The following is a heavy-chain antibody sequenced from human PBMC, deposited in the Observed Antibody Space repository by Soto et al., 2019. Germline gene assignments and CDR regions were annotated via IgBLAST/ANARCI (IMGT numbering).Heavy chain of an antibody. V-gene: IGHV1-2*02. J-gene: IGHJ4*02. D-gene: IGHD1-26*01. CDR2: INPKSGGT. CDR1: GYTFTSYD. CDR3: ARDLAKGGGSAGFDY. Sequence: ASVKVSCKASGYTFTSYDINWVRQAHGQGLEWMGWINPKSGGTMYPQKFQGRVTMTWDTSISTAYMALTRLRSDDTAVYYCARDLAKGGGSAGFDYWGQGTLVTVSS.